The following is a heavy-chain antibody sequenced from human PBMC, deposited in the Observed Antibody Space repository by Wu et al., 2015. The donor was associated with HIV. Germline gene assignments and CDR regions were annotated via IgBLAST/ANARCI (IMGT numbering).Heavy chain of an antibody. CDR3: ARAPRYDSSGYYYDGFFGVDAFDI. CDR1: GYTFTSYG. CDR2: ISAYNGNT. Sequence: QVQLVQSGAEVKKPGASVKVSCKASGYTFTSYGISWVRQAPGQGLEWMGWISAYNGNTNYAQKLQGRVTMTTDTSTSTAYMELRSLRSDDTAVYYCARAPRYDSSGYYYDGFFGVDAFDIWGQRDNGHRLF. D-gene: IGHD3-22*01. J-gene: IGHJ3*02. V-gene: IGHV1-18*01.